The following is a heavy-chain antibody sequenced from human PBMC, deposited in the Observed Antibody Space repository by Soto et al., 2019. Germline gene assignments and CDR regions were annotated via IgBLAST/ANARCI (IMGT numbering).Heavy chain of an antibody. V-gene: IGHV3-7*01. Sequence: GESLKISCAASGFTFSSYWMSWVRQAPGKGLEWVANIKQDGSEKYYVDSVKGRFTISRDNAKNSLYLQMNSLRAEDTAVYYCARDNRVVVVPAAINYYYYMDVWGKGTTVTVSS. D-gene: IGHD2-2*02. CDR3: ARDNRVVVVPAAINYYYYMDV. CDR2: IKQDGSEK. CDR1: GFTFSSYW. J-gene: IGHJ6*03.